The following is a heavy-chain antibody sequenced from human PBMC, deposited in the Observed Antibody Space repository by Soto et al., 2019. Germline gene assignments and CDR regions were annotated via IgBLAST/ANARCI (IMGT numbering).Heavy chain of an antibody. CDR3: AASCVCCGGFNYYGMDV. V-gene: IGHV4-31*03. CDR2: IYYSGST. J-gene: IGHJ6*02. D-gene: IGHD2-21*01. Sequence: QVQLQESGPGLVKPSQTLSLTCTVSGGSISSGGYYWSWIRQHPGKGLEWIGSIYYSGSTYYNPSLKSRVTISVDTSKNQFSLKLSSVTAADTAVYYCAASCVCCGGFNYYGMDVWGQGTTVTVSS. CDR1: GGSISSGGYY.